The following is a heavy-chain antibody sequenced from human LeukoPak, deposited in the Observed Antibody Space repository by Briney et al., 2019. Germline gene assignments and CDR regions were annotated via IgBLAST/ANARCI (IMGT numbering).Heavy chain of an antibody. V-gene: IGHV1-3*01. CDR1: GYTFTSYA. Sequence: VASVKVSCKASGYTFTSYAMHWVRQAPGQRLEWMGWINAGNGNTKYSQKFQGRVTITRDTSASTAYVELSSLRSEDTAVYYCARGLRYGDFDYWGQGTLVTVSS. D-gene: IGHD4-17*01. CDR3: ARGLRYGDFDY. CDR2: INAGNGNT. J-gene: IGHJ4*02.